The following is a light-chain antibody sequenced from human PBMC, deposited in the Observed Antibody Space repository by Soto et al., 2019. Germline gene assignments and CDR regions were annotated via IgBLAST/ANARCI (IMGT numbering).Light chain of an antibody. V-gene: IGLV2-14*01. CDR3: SSYTSSSTRKYV. J-gene: IGLJ1*01. Sequence: QSALTQPASVSGSPGQSITISCTGTSSDVGGYNYVSWYQQHPGKAPKLMIYEVSNRPSGVSNRCSGSKSGNTASLTISGLQAEDEADYYCSSYTSSSTRKYVFGTGTKLTVL. CDR1: SSDVGGYNY. CDR2: EVS.